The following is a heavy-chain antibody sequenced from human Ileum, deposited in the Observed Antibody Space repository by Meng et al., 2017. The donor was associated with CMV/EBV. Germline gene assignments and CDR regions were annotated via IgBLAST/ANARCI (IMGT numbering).Heavy chain of an antibody. V-gene: IGHV1-18*01. J-gene: IGHJ4*02. CDR1: GYNFDIYA. CDR3: ARAGAAVTTNFDF. Sequence: KAAGYNFDIYAIPWVRQAPGQGLEWGGWDSGENGDTNYGQKFQDRVTVTADTFTKTAYMEMRSLRSDDSAMYYCARAGAAVTTNFDFWGQGTLVTVSS. D-gene: IGHD4-17*01. CDR2: DSGENGDT.